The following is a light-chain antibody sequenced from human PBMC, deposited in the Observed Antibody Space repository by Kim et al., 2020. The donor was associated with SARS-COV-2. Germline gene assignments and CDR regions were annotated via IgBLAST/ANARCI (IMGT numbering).Light chain of an antibody. CDR1: QSVSSNY. Sequence: SPGERATLSCRASQSVSSNYLAWSRQKPGQAPRLLIYGASSRATGIPDRFSGSGSGTDFTLTITRLEPEDFAVYYCQQYSSSPATFGQGTKVDIK. V-gene: IGKV3-20*01. CDR3: QQYSSSPAT. J-gene: IGKJ1*01. CDR2: GAS.